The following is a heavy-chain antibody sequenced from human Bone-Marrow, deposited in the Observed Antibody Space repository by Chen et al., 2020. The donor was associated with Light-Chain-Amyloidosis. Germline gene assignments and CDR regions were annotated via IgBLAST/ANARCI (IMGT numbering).Heavy chain of an antibody. Sequence: EVQLVESGGGLVQPGGSLRLSCAASGFTFSSYEMNWVRQAPGKGLEWVSYISSSGSTIYYADSVKGRFTISRDNAKNSLYLQMNSLRAEDTAVYYCARGPIAAAFVWYFDYWGQGTLVTVSS. D-gene: IGHD6-13*01. CDR2: ISSSGSTI. J-gene: IGHJ4*02. CDR1: GFTFSSYE. V-gene: IGHV3-48*03. CDR3: ARGPIAAAFVWYFDY.